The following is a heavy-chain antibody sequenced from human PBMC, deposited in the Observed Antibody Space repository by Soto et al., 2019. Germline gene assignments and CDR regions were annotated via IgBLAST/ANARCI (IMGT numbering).Heavy chain of an antibody. CDR2: ISYDGSNK. V-gene: IGHV3-30-3*01. CDR1: GFTFSSYA. J-gene: IGHJ6*02. Sequence: PGGSLRLSCAASGFTFSSYAMHWVRQAPGKGLEWVAVISYDGSNKYYADSVKGRFTISRDNSKNTLYLQMNSLRAEDTAVYYCARDGLPLKSYDFWSGYYPHSYGMDVWGQGTTVTVSS. CDR3: ARDGLPLKSYDFWSGYYPHSYGMDV. D-gene: IGHD3-3*01.